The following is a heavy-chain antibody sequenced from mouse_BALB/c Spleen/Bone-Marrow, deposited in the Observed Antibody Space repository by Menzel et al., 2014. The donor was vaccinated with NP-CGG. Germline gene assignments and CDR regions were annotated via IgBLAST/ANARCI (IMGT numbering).Heavy chain of an antibody. CDR1: GYTFTDYA. Sequence: VQLQQSGAELVRPGVSVKISCKGSGYTFTDYAVHWVKQSHAKSLEWIGVISTYYGDATYNQKFKGKATMTVDKSSGTAYMELARLTSEDSAIYYCARDLDYWGQGTTLTVSS. V-gene: IGHV1S137*01. CDR2: ISTYYGDA. CDR3: ARDLDY. J-gene: IGHJ2*01.